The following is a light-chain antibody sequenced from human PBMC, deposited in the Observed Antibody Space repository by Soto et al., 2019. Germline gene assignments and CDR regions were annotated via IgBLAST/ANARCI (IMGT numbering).Light chain of an antibody. J-gene: IGKJ4*01. CDR1: QSISSY. CDR3: QQSYSTPPLT. V-gene: IGKV1-39*01. Sequence: DIPMTQSPSSLSASVGARVTITCRASQSISSYLNWYQQKPGKAPKLLIYAASSLQSGVPSRFSGSGYGTDFTLTISSLQPEDFATYYCQQSYSTPPLTFGGGTKVEIK. CDR2: AAS.